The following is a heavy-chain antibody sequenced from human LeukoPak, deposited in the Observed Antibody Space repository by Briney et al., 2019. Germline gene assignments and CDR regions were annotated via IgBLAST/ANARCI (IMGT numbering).Heavy chain of an antibody. V-gene: IGHV3-43*02. Sequence: AGGSLRLSCAASGFTFHLYAMHWVRLAPGKGLEWVSLITGDGRSTYYADSVKGRFTISRDNAKNSLYLQMNSLRADDTAVYYCARDCSADCRLLNYWGQGTLVTVSS. J-gene: IGHJ4*02. D-gene: IGHD2-21*02. CDR3: ARDCSADCRLLNY. CDR2: ITGDGRST. CDR1: GFTFHLYA.